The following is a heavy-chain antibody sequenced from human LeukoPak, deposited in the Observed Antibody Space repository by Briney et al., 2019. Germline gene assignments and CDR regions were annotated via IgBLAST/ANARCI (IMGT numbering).Heavy chain of an antibody. V-gene: IGHV3-74*03. CDR3: VRGGGSSAYYYYFDY. J-gene: IGHJ4*02. Sequence: WESLRLSCAASGLTFSRDGMHWVRQSAGKGLMLVSGISADGSRITYADSANGRFTITRDNARSTLFLQMDSTRDEDAAVYYCVRGGGSSAYYYYFDYWGQGSLVTVS. D-gene: IGHD6-19*01. CDR1: GLTFSRDG. CDR2: ISADGSRI.